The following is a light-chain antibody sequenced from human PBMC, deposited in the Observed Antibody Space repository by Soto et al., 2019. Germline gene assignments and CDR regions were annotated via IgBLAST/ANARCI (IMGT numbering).Light chain of an antibody. CDR2: EVT. CDR3: TSYTSSTTLV. J-gene: IGLJ2*01. V-gene: IGLV2-14*01. CDR1: ISDLGDYNY. Sequence: QSVLTQPASVSGSPGQSITISCTGAISDLGDYNYVSWYQQYPGEAPKLVIYEVTNRPSGISNRFSGSKSANTASLTISGLQAEDEADYYCTSYTSSTTLVFGGGTKLTVL.